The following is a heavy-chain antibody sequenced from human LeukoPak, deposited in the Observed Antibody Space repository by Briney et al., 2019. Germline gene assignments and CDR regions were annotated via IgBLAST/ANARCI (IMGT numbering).Heavy chain of an antibody. J-gene: IGHJ4*02. Sequence: SETLSLTCTVSGYSISSGYYWGWIRQPPGKGLEWIGTIYYSGSTYYNPSLKSRVTISVDTSKNQFSLKLSSVTAADTAVYYCARVPTITFFDYWGQGTLVAVSS. CDR2: IYYSGST. CDR3: ARVPTITFFDY. CDR1: GYSISSGYY. V-gene: IGHV4-38-2*02. D-gene: IGHD3-10*01.